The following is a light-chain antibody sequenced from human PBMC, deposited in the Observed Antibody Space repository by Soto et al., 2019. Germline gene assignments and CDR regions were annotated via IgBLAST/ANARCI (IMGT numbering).Light chain of an antibody. CDR2: DAS. V-gene: IGKV1-33*01. Sequence: SQMTHSPSSLSASVGDRGTITCQASQNINNYLNWYQQKPGRATKLLIYDASNLEAGVPSRFRGSGSGTDFPFTISRLPHDDIATYYCQQYDNLPTFGQGTRLEIK. CDR1: QNINNY. J-gene: IGKJ5*01. CDR3: QQYDNLPT.